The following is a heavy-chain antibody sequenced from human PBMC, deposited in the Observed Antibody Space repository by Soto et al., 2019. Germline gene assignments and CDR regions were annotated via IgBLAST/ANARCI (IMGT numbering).Heavy chain of an antibody. D-gene: IGHD3-16*01. V-gene: IGHV3-21*04. CDR3: ARGGRDNWFDP. CDR2: ISSSSSYI. Sequence: PGGSLRLSCAASGFTFSSYSMNWVRQAPGKGLEWVSSISSSSSYIYYADSVKGRFTISRDNAKNSPYLQMNSLRAADTAVYYCARGGRDNWFDPWGQGTLVTVSS. CDR1: GFTFSSYS. J-gene: IGHJ5*02.